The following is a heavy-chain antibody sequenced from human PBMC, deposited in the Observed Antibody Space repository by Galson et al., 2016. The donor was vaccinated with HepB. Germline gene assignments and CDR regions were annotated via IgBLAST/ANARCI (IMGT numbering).Heavy chain of an antibody. V-gene: IGHV3-7*03. J-gene: IGHJ1*01. Sequence: SLRLSCAASGLTFSSYWMNWVRQARGKGLEWVANIKDDGSEKNYVDSVKGRFTHSRDNATNSLYLQMNTLRAEDTAVYYCAGGSGWDAEHWGQGTLVIVSS. CDR2: IKDDGSEK. D-gene: IGHD1-26*01. CDR3: AGGSGWDAEH. CDR1: GLTFSSYW.